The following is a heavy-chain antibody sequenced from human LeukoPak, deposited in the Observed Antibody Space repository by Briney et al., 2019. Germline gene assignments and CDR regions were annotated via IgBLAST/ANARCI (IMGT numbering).Heavy chain of an antibody. J-gene: IGHJ5*02. CDR3: ARGGSTIANWFDP. D-gene: IGHD5/OR15-5a*01. CDR2: IYYSGST. V-gene: IGHV4-59*01. Sequence: SETLSLTCTVSGGSLSGYYWSWIRQPPGMGLEWIGYIYYSGSTNYNSSLKSRVTISVDTSKNQFSLKLNSVTAADTAVYYCARGGSTIANWFDPWGQGTLVTVSS. CDR1: GGSLSGYY.